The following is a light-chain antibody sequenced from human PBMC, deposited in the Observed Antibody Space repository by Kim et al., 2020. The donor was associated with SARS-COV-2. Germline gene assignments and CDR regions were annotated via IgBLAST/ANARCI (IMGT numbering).Light chain of an antibody. V-gene: IGKV3-15*01. Sequence: VSPGERATLSCRASQSVRSYLALYQQKPGQAPRLLIYETSTRATGISVRFSGSGSGAEFTLTINNLQSEDSAVYYCQQYNYWPLTFGGGTKVDIK. CDR3: QQYNYWPLT. CDR2: ETS. CDR1: QSVRSY. J-gene: IGKJ4*01.